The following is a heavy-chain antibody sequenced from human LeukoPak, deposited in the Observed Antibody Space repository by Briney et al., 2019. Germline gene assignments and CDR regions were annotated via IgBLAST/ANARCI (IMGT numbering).Heavy chain of an antibody. Sequence: ASVKVSCKASGYTSIDYAINWVRQAPGQGLEWMGWINTDTGNPTYGQDFTGRFVFSLDTSVSTAYLQINTLKAEDTAIYYCARKDGDEVNTLDYWGQGTLVTVSS. D-gene: IGHD7-27*01. CDR2: INTDTGNP. J-gene: IGHJ4*02. CDR1: GYTSIDYA. V-gene: IGHV7-4-1*02. CDR3: ARKDGDEVNTLDY.